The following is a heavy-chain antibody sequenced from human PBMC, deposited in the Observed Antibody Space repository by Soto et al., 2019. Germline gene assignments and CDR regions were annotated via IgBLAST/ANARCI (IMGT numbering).Heavy chain of an antibody. J-gene: IGHJ6*02. CDR1: GGSFSGYY. CDR3: ARTGGMDV. Sequence: QVQLQQWGAGLLKPSETLSLTCAVYGGSFSGYYWSWLRQPPGKGPEWIGEINHIGSTKYNPSLENRVTISVDTSENQFSLQLNPVSAADTAVYYCARTGGMDVWSQGATVTVSS. V-gene: IGHV4-34*01. CDR2: INHIGST.